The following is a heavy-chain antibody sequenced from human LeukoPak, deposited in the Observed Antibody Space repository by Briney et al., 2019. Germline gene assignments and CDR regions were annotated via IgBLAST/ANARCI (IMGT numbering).Heavy chain of an antibody. CDR2: INPNSGGT. D-gene: IGHD5-24*01. CDR1: GYTFTGYY. J-gene: IGHJ4*02. Sequence: GSVKVSCKASGYTFTGYYMHWVRQAPGQGLEWMGWINPNSGGTNYAQKFQGRVTMTRDTSISTAYMELSRLRSDDTAVYYCARDGGGDGYNYYYWGQGTLVTVSS. V-gene: IGHV1-2*02. CDR3: ARDGGGDGYNYYY.